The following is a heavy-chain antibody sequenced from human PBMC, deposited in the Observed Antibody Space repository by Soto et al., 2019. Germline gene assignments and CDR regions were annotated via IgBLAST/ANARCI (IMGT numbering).Heavy chain of an antibody. D-gene: IGHD6-19*01. CDR2: ISGSGGST. CDR3: AKWYSVAGKAFDY. V-gene: IGHV3-23*01. Sequence: EVQLLESGGGLVQPGGSLRLSCAASGITFSSYAMSWVRQSPGKGLEGDSAISGSGGSTYYADSVKARFTIFRDNSKNTLYLQMNSLRAEDTAVYYCAKWYSVAGKAFDYWGQGTLVTVSS. J-gene: IGHJ4*02. CDR1: GITFSSYA.